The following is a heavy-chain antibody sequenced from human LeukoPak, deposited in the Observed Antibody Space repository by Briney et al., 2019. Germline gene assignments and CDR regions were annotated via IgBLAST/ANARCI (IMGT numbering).Heavy chain of an antibody. CDR2: ISSNGGST. Sequence: GGSLRLSCAASGFTFSSYAMHWVRQAPGKGLEYVSAISSNGGSTYYANSVKGRFTTSRDNSKNTLYLQMGSLRAEDMAVYYCARDWLAVASYWGQGTLVTVSS. J-gene: IGHJ4*02. CDR1: GFTFSSYA. V-gene: IGHV3-64*01. D-gene: IGHD6-19*01. CDR3: ARDWLAVASY.